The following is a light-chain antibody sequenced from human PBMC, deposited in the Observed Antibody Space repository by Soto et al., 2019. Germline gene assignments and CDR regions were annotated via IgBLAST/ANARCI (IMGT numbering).Light chain of an antibody. V-gene: IGKV3-20*01. CDR2: GGS. CDR3: QQYGSSPRT. Sequence: EIVLTQSPGTLSLSPGERATLSCRASQSFSSNYLAWYQQKPGQAPRLLIYGGSSRATGTPDRFSGSGSGTDFTLTISRLEPEDFAVYYCQQYGSSPRTFGQETKVEIK. CDR1: QSFSSNY. J-gene: IGKJ1*01.